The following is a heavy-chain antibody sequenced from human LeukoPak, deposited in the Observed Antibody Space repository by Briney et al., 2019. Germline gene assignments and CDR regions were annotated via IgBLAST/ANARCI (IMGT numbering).Heavy chain of an antibody. CDR3: ARREDIVLMVYAIRGDGAFDI. D-gene: IGHD2-8*01. CDR1: GYTFTSYD. V-gene: IGHV1-8*03. Sequence: ASVKVSCKASGYTFTSYDINWVRQATGQGLEWMGWMNPNSGNTGYAQKFQGRVTITRNTSISTAYMELSSLRSEDTAVYYCARREDIVLMVYAIRGDGAFDIWGQGTMVTVSS. J-gene: IGHJ3*02. CDR2: MNPNSGNT.